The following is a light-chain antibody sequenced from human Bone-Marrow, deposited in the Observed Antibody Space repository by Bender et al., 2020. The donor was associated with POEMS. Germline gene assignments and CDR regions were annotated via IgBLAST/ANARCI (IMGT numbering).Light chain of an antibody. CDR3: VARADSLNCWM. CDR1: DSNFGGNN. V-gene: IGLV1-44*01. Sequence: QSVLTQPPSASGTPGQSVIISCSGTDSNFGGNNVNWYQHLPGTAPRLVVYSNNQRPSVVTDRFSGSKSGTSASLAISGLPSVDEADSYCVARADSLNCWMVGGGTKLTVL. CDR2: SNN. J-gene: IGLJ3*02.